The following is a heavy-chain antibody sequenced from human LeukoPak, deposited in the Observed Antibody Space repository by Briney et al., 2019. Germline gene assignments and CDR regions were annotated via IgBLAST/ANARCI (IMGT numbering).Heavy chain of an antibody. D-gene: IGHD6-19*01. CDR3: ARSVPGGSGWMGSIEY. J-gene: IGHJ4*02. Sequence: QPGGSLRLSCVASGFTFSRYDMHWVRQSTGKGLEWVPGIGIAGDTFYLGSVKGRFTISRENAKNSLYLQVNSLGVGDTAVYYCARSVPGGSGWMGSIEYWGQGTLVTVPS. V-gene: IGHV3-13*01. CDR1: GFTFSRYD. CDR2: IGIAGDT.